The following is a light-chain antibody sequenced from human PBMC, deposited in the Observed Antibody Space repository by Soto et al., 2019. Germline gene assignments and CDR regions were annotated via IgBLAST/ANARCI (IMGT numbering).Light chain of an antibody. J-gene: IGKJ1*01. V-gene: IGKV3-15*01. CDR1: QSVSRN. CDR2: GAS. Sequence: EILMTPSPSTLTVSPGARATVSCGASQSVSRNLAWYQQKPGKAPRLLIYGASTRPTGIPARFSGSGSGTEFTLTISSLQSEDFEVYYCQQYNNSPQTFGQGTKVDIK. CDR3: QQYNNSPQT.